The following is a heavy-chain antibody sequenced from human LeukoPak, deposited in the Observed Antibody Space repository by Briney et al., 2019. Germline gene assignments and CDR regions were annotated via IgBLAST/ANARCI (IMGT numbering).Heavy chain of an antibody. CDR3: AKDQGQNWNLVLLLAY. V-gene: IGHV3-30*18. J-gene: IGHJ4*02. D-gene: IGHD1-1*01. Sequence: GGSLRLSCAASGFTFSSYGMHWVRQAPGKGLEWVAVISYDGSNKYYADSVKGRFTISRDNSKNTLYLQMNSLRAEDTAVYYCAKDQGQNWNLVLLLAYWGQGTLVTVSS. CDR1: GFTFSSYG. CDR2: ISYDGSNK.